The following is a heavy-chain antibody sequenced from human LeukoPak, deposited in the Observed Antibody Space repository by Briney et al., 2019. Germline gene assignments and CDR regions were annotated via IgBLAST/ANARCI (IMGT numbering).Heavy chain of an antibody. D-gene: IGHD2-15*01. V-gene: IGHV3-23*01. CDR2: ISGSGGST. Sequence: PGGSLRLSCAASGFTFSSYAMSWVRQAPGKGLEWVSAISGSGGSTYYADSVKGRFTISRDNSKNTLYLQMNSLRAEDTAVYYCAKGEVIVVVVAATPDYFDYWGQGTLVTVSS. CDR1: GFTFSSYA. CDR3: AKGEVIVVVVAATPDYFDY. J-gene: IGHJ4*02.